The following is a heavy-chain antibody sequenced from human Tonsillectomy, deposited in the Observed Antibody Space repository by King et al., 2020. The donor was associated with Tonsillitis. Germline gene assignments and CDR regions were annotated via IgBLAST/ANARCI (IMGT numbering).Heavy chain of an antibody. Sequence: VQLQQWGAGLLKPSETLSLTCAAYGGSFSGYYWSWIRQPPGKGLEWIGEINHSGSTNYNPSLKSRVTISVDTSKNQFSLKLSSVTAADTAVYYCARVRGYSGSYYPRAYYYYGMDVWGQGTTVTVSS. CDR1: GGSFSGYY. V-gene: IGHV4-34*01. D-gene: IGHD1-26*01. CDR2: INHSGST. CDR3: ARVRGYSGSYYPRAYYYYGMDV. J-gene: IGHJ6*02.